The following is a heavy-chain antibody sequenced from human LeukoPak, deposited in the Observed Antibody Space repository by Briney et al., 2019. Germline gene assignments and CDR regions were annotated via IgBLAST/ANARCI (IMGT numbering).Heavy chain of an antibody. Sequence: GGSLRLSCAASGFTFSSYSMNWGRQAPGKGLEWVSSISSSSSYIYYADSVKGRFTISRDNAKNSLYLQMNSLRAEDTAVYYCARAIDYGDYPYYFDYWGQGTLVTVSS. V-gene: IGHV3-21*01. CDR1: GFTFSSYS. D-gene: IGHD4-17*01. CDR3: ARAIDYGDYPYYFDY. CDR2: ISSSSSYI. J-gene: IGHJ4*02.